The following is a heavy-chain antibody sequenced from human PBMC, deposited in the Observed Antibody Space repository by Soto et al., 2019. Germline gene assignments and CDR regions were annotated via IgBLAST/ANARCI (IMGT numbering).Heavy chain of an antibody. CDR3: ARAILAAAGTFSRSSNWFDP. D-gene: IGHD6-13*01. Sequence: EVQLVESGGGLVKPGGSLRLSCAASGFTFSSYSMNWVRQAPGKGLEWVSSISSSSSYIYDEDAVKGRFTISRDNAKNSLYLQMNSLIAEDTAVYYCARAILAAAGTFSRSSNWFDPWGQGTLVTVSS. CDR1: GFTFSSYS. J-gene: IGHJ5*02. V-gene: IGHV3-21*01. CDR2: ISSSSSYI.